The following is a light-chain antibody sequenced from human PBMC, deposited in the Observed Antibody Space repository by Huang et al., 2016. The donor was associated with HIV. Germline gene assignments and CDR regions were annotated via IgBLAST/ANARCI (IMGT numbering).Light chain of an antibody. Sequence: DIQMTQSPSSLSASVGDRVTITCQASQDMSNYLNWYQQKPGKAPKLLIYDASNLETGVPSRFSGSGSGTDFTFTISSLQPEDIATYYCQQFPAFGPGTKVDIK. V-gene: IGKV1-33*01. J-gene: IGKJ3*01. CDR3: QQFPA. CDR2: DAS. CDR1: QDMSNY.